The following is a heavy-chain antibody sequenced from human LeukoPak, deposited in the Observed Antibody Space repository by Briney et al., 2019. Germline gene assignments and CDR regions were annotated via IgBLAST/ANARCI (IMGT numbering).Heavy chain of an antibody. CDR2: ISSSSSYI. Sequence: PGGSLRLSCAASGFTFSSYSMNWVRQAPGKGLEWVSSISSSSSYIYYADSVKGRFTISRDNAKNSLYLQMNSLRAEDTAVNYCARDPLRYFDWLLGPYGMDVWGKGTTVTVSS. CDR3: ARDPLRYFDWLLGPYGMDV. J-gene: IGHJ6*04. CDR1: GFTFSSYS. D-gene: IGHD3-9*01. V-gene: IGHV3-21*01.